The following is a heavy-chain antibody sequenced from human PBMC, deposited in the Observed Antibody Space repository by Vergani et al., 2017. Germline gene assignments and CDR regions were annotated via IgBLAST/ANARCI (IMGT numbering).Heavy chain of an antibody. CDR3: AREDTYYYGSGSFPPDY. CDR1: GYTFTSYG. V-gene: IGHV1-18*01. J-gene: IGHJ4*02. D-gene: IGHD3-10*01. Sequence: QVQLVQSGAEVKKPGASVKVSCKASGYTFTSYGISWVRQAPGQGLEWMGWISAYNGTTNYAQKLQGRVTMTTDTSTSTSYMELRSLRSDDTAVYYCAREDTYYYGSGSFPPDYWGQGTLVTVSS. CDR2: ISAYNGTT.